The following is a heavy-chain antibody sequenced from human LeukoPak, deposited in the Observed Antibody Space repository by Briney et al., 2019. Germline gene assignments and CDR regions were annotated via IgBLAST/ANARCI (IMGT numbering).Heavy chain of an antibody. J-gene: IGHJ6*03. CDR3: ARVMLDYYYYMDV. CDR1: GGSISSSNYY. D-gene: IGHD3-10*02. CDR2: IYYSGST. Sequence: PSETLSLTCTVSGGSISSSNYYWSWIRQPPGKGLEWIGYIYYSGSTNYNPSLKSRVTISVDTSKNQFSLKLSSVTAADTAVYYCARVMLDYYYYMDVWGKGTTVTVSS. V-gene: IGHV4-61*01.